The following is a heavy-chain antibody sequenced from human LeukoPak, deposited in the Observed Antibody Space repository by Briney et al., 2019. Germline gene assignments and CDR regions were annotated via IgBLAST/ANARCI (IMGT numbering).Heavy chain of an antibody. J-gene: IGHJ4*02. D-gene: IGHD3-22*01. V-gene: IGHV4-59*01. CDR1: GGSIGSYY. CDR3: ARGAIDDSSGYVDY. CDR2: IYYSGST. Sequence: PSETLSLTCTVSGGSIGSYYWSWIRQPPGKGLEWIGYIYYSGSTNYNPSLKNRVTISLDTSKNQFSLKLSSVTAADTAVYYCARGAIDDSSGYVDYWGQGTLVTVSS.